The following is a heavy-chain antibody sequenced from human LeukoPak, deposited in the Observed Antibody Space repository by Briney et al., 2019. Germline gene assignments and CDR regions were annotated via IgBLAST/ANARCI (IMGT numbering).Heavy chain of an antibody. D-gene: IGHD3-9*01. CDR1: GGSISSGDYY. CDR3: ARGKGYDILTGYYFDP. V-gene: IGHV4-30-4*01. Sequence: SETLSLTCTVSGGSISSGDYYWSWIRQPPGKGLEWIGYIYYSGSTYYNPSLKSRVTISVDTSKNQFSLKQSSVTAADTAVYYCARGKGYDILTGYYFDPWGQGTLVTVSS. CDR2: IYYSGST. J-gene: IGHJ5*02.